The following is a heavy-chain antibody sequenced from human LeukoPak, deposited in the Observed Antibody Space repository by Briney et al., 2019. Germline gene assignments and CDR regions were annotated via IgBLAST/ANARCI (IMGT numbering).Heavy chain of an antibody. J-gene: IGHJ4*02. CDR3: ARDQVNYYDSSGYLDY. CDR1: GYTFTGYY. Sequence: GASVKVSCKASGYTFTGYYMHWVRQAPGQGLEWMGWINPNSGGTNYAQKFQGRVTMTRDTSISTAYMELSRLRSDDTAVYYCARDQVNYYDSSGYLDYWGQGTLVTVSS. V-gene: IGHV1-2*02. CDR2: INPNSGGT. D-gene: IGHD3-22*01.